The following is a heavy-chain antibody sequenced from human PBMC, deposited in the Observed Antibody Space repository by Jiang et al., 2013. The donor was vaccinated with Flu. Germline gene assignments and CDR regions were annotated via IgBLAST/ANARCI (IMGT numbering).Heavy chain of an antibody. J-gene: IGHJ4*02. CDR2: ISPGTGNT. Sequence: SGAEVKKPGASVKVSCMASGYTFTNYAMHWVRQAPGQRLEWMGWISPGTGNTRYSQNFQGRVTFTRDTSASTTNMELSSLRSEDTAVYYCARDDGSTWLLDYWGQGTLVTVSS. V-gene: IGHV1-3*01. CDR1: GYTFTNYA. CDR3: ARDDGSTWLLDY. D-gene: IGHD6-13*01.